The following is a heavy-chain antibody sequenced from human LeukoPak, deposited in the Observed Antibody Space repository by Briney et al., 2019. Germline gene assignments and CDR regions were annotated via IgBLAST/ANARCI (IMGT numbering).Heavy chain of an antibody. CDR1: GFTFSRYS. Sequence: GGSLRLSCAASGFTFSRYSMNWVRQAPGKGLEWVSYITNSSNNIYYADSVKGRFTVSRDNAKNSLYLQMNSLRAEDTAVYYCASAKFDYWGQGTLVTVSS. CDR2: ITNSSNNI. V-gene: IGHV3-48*04. CDR3: ASAKFDY. J-gene: IGHJ4*02.